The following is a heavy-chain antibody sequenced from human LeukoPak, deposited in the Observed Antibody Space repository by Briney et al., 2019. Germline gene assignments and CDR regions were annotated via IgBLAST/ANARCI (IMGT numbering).Heavy chain of an antibody. Sequence: SETLSLTCTVSGYSISSGYYWGWIRQPPGKGLEWIGSIYHSGCTYYNPSLKSRVTISVDTSKNQFSLKLSSVTAADTAVYYCARENYDYVWGSYRYGYFNYWGQGTLVTVSS. CDR1: GYSISSGYY. J-gene: IGHJ4*02. CDR3: ARENYDYVWGSYRYGYFNY. V-gene: IGHV4-38-2*02. CDR2: IYHSGCT. D-gene: IGHD3-16*02.